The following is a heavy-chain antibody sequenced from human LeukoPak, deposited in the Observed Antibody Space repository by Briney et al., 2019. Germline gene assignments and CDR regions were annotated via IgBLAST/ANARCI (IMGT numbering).Heavy chain of an antibody. J-gene: IGHJ4*02. CDR2: ITGSSSHL. CDR3: ARDQGAAGDY. D-gene: IGHD6-13*01. V-gene: IGHV3-21*01. CDR1: GFTFNYYM. Sequence: GGSLRLSCAASGFTFNYYMMTWVRQAPGKGLEWVSSITGSSSHLYYADSVKGRFTISRDNAKNAVYLQMNSLRAEDTALYYCARDQGAAGDYWGQGTLVTVSS.